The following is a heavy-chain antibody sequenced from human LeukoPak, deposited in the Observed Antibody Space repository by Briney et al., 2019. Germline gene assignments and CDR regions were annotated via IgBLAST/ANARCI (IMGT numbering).Heavy chain of an antibody. Sequence: SETLSLTCTVSGGSISSYYWSWIRQPAGKGLEWIGRIYTSGSTNYNPSLKGRVTMSVDTSKNQFSLKLSSVTAADTAVYYCARDLHYYDSSGYYYYFDYWGQGTLVTVSS. CDR1: GGSISSYY. J-gene: IGHJ4*02. D-gene: IGHD3-22*01. CDR3: ARDLHYYDSSGYYYYFDY. CDR2: IYTSGST. V-gene: IGHV4-4*07.